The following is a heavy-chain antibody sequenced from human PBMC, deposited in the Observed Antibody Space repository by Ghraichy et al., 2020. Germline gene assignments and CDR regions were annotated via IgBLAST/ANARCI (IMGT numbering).Heavy chain of an antibody. CDR2: ISSSSSYI. CDR3: ARAEAVAALWGGNEYFQH. V-gene: IGHV3-21*01. D-gene: IGHD6-19*01. CDR1: GFTFSSYS. J-gene: IGHJ1*01. Sequence: GSLRLSCAASGFTFSSYSMNWVRQAPGKGLEWVSSISSSSSYIYYADSVKGRFTISRDNAKNSLYLQMNSLRAEDTAVYYCARAEAVAALWGGNEYFQHWGQGTLVTVSS.